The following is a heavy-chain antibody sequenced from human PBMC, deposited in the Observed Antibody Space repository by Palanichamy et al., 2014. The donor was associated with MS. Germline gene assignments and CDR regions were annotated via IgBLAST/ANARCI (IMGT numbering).Heavy chain of an antibody. CDR2: ISGRGGST. V-gene: IGHV3-23*01. Sequence: EVQLLESGGGLVQPGGSLRLSCAASGFTYGSFAMSWVRQAPGKGLEWVSGISGRGGSTYYADSVKGRFTISRDNSKNTLYLQMNSLRAEDTAVYYCARDSSVPDYWGQGTLVTVSS. CDR1: GFTYGSFA. J-gene: IGHJ4*02. D-gene: IGHD3-22*01. CDR3: ARDSSVPDY.